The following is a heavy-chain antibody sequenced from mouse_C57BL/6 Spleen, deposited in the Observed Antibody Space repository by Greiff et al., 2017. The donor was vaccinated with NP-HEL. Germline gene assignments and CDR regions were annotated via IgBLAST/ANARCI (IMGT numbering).Heavy chain of an antibody. V-gene: IGHV1-52*01. J-gene: IGHJ2*01. Sequence: QVQLQQPGAELVRPGSSVKLSCKASGYTFTSYWMHWVKQRPIQGLEWIGNIDPSDSETHYNQKFKDKATLTVDKSSSTAYMQLSSLTSEDSAVYYWARRGIGYSDYWGQGTTLTVSS. D-gene: IGHD2-14*01. CDR1: GYTFTSYW. CDR3: ARRGIGYSDY. CDR2: IDPSDSET.